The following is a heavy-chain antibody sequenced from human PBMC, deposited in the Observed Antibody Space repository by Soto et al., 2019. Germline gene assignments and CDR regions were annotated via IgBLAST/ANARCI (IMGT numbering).Heavy chain of an antibody. D-gene: IGHD3-3*01. J-gene: IGHJ6*02. Sequence: PSETLSLTCTVSGGSVSSESHYWSWIRQTPGKGLEWIGYIYYTGSTNYNPSLKGRVTMSVDTSRDQVSLRLRSVTRADTAVYYCARDQYDFRSGCYYYAMEVWGQGTKVTVSS. V-gene: IGHV4-61*01. CDR2: IYYTGST. CDR3: ARDQYDFRSGCYYYAMEV. CDR1: GGSVSSESHY.